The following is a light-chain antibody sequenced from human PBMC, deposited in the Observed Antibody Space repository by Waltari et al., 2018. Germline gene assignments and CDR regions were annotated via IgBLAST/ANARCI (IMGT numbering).Light chain of an antibody. CDR1: QSVLYNSNNKNY. CDR2: WAS. Sequence: DIVMTQSPDSLAVPLGERATINCKSSQSVLYNSNNKNYLAWYQHKPGQPPKLLIYWASTRESGVPDRFSGSGSGTDFTLTITSLQAADVAVYYCQQYYSTPETFGQGTKLEIK. V-gene: IGKV4-1*01. CDR3: QQYYSTPET. J-gene: IGKJ2*01.